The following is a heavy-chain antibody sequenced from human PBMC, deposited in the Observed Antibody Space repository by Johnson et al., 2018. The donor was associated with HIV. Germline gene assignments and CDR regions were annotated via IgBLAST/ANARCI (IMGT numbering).Heavy chain of an antibody. CDR3: ARVLTGAAAGDDAFDI. CDR2: ISGSGGTT. V-gene: IGHV3-23*04. CDR1: GFSFSDYA. J-gene: IGHJ3*02. D-gene: IGHD6-13*01. Sequence: VQLVESGGGMIQPGGSLRLSCAASGFSFSDYAMSWVRQAPGKGLEWVLAISGSGGTTYYADSVRGRFTVSRDNSKNTLYLQMNSLRAEDTAVYYCARVLTGAAAGDDAFDIWGQGTMVTVSS.